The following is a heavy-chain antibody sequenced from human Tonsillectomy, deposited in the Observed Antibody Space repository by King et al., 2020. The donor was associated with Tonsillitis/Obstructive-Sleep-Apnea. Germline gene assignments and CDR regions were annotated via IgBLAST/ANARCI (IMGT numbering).Heavy chain of an antibody. CDR1: GFTFSSYG. Sequence: VQLVESGGGVVQPGRSLRLSCAASGFTFSSYGMHWVRQAPGKGLEWVAVIWYDGSNKYYADSVKGRFTISRDNSKNTLYLQMNSLRAEDTAVYYCARQRTSMGSSTFDYWGQGTLVTVSS. V-gene: IGHV3-33*01. CDR2: IWYDGSNK. CDR3: ARQRTSMGSSTFDY. D-gene: IGHD6-19*01. J-gene: IGHJ4*02.